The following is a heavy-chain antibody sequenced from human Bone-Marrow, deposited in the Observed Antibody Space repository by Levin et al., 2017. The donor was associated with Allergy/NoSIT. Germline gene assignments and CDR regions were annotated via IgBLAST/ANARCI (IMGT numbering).Heavy chain of an antibody. D-gene: IGHD5-12*01. CDR3: ARGLEYSGLP. CDR2: ITSSSSYI. V-gene: IGHV3-21*01. Sequence: GGSLRLSCAASGFTFSTYTMNWVRQAPGKGLDWVSSITSSSSYIYYADSVKGRFTISRDNTKNSLYLQMNSLRVEDTAVYYCARGLEYSGLPWGQGTLVTVSS. CDR1: GFTFSTYT. J-gene: IGHJ5*02.